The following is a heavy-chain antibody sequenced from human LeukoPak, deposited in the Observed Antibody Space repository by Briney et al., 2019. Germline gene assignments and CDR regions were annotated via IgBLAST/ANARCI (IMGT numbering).Heavy chain of an antibody. CDR3: ARDVRYGSGGHWFDP. CDR2: IYYSGST. J-gene: IGHJ5*02. V-gene: IGHV4-39*07. D-gene: IGHD3-10*01. Sequence: PSETLSLTCTVSGGSISSSSYYWGWIRQPPGKGLEWIGSIYYSGSTYYNPSLKSRVTISVDTSKNQFSLKLSSVTAADTAVYYCARDVRYGSGGHWFDPWGQGTLVTVSS. CDR1: GGSISSSSYY.